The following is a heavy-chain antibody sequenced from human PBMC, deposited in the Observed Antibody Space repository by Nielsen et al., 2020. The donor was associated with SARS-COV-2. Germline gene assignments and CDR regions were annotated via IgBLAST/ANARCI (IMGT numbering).Heavy chain of an antibody. CDR1: GFTFGDSI. V-gene: IGHV3-73*01. CDR3: KHYYERDV. CDR2: VRSKTNNYET. Sequence: GGSLRLSCAASGFTFGDSIIHWVRQASGKGLEWVGRVRSKTNNYETAYAASVKGRFTISRDESKNMAHLQMTSLKTEDTAVYYCKHYYERDVWGQGTTVTVSS. J-gene: IGHJ6*02.